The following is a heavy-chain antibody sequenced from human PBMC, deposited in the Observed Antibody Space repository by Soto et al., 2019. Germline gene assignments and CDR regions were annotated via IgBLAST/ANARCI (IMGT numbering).Heavy chain of an antibody. D-gene: IGHD3-3*01. V-gene: IGHV4-4*08. CDR1: GGSFSPNY. Sequence: LETLSLTCTVSGGSFSPNYLAWIRQPPGKGLEWIGYIYYGGTTSYNPSLKSRVTITLETSKSQFSLRLTSVTASDTAVYYCARDRDYDFWSGYYTSDPWGQGTLVTVSS. CDR3: ARDRDYDFWSGYYTSDP. J-gene: IGHJ5*02. CDR2: IYYGGTT.